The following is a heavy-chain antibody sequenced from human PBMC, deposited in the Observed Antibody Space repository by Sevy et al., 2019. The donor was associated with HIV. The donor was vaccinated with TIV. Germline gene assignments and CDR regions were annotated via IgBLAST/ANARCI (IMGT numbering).Heavy chain of an antibody. CDR1: GFTFSSYA. V-gene: IGHV3-23*01. D-gene: IGHD6-19*01. CDR2: ISGSGGST. Sequence: GGSLRLSCAASGFTFSSYAMSWVRQAPGKGLEWVSAISGSGGSTYYADSVKGRFTISRDNSKNTLYLQMNSLRAEDTAVYYCAKAPEGIAVAGRYFDYWGQGTLVTDSS. CDR3: AKAPEGIAVAGRYFDY. J-gene: IGHJ4*02.